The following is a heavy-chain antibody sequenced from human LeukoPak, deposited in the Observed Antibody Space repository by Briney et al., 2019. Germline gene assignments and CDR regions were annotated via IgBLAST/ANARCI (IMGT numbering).Heavy chain of an antibody. CDR1: GGSFSGYY. V-gene: IGHV4-34*01. CDR2: INHSGST. Sequence: SETLSLTCAVYGGSFSGYYWSWIRQPPGKGLEWIGEINHSGSTNYNPSLKSRVTISVDTSKNQFSLKLSSVTAADTAVYYCAREAMYSSGWYFDCWGQGTLVTVSS. D-gene: IGHD6-19*01. CDR3: AREAMYSSGWYFDC. J-gene: IGHJ4*02.